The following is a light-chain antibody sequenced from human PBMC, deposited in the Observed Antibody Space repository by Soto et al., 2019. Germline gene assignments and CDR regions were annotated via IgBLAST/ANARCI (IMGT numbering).Light chain of an antibody. Sequence: DIVLTQSPGTLSLSPAERATLSCRASQSVSSSYLAWYQQKPGQSPRLLIYGASSRATGIPDRFSGSGTGTDFTLTISRLEPEDFAVYYCQQYGSSPWTFGQGTKVDIK. CDR3: QQYGSSPWT. CDR1: QSVSSSY. CDR2: GAS. J-gene: IGKJ1*01. V-gene: IGKV3-20*01.